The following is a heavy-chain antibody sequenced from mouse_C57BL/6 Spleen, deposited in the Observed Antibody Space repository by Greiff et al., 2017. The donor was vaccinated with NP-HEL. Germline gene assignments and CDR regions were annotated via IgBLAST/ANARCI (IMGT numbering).Heavy chain of an antibody. D-gene: IGHD2-5*01. Sequence: QVQLQQPGAELVKPGASVKLSCKASGYTFTSYWMQWVKQRPGQGLEWIGEIDPSDSYTNYNQKFKGKATLTVDTSSSTAYMQLSSLTSEDSAVYYCARPGVYYSNYGYFDVWGTGTTVTVSS. V-gene: IGHV1-50*01. CDR2: IDPSDSYT. CDR1: GYTFTSYW. CDR3: ARPGVYYSNYGYFDV. J-gene: IGHJ1*03.